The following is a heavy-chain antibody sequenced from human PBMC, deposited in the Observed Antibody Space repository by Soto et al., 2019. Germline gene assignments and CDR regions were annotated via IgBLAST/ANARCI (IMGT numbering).Heavy chain of an antibody. CDR2: MNPNSGNT. Sequence: ATVKVSCKASGYTFTSYDINWVRQATGQGREWMGWMNPNSGNTGYAQKFQGRVTMTRNTSISTAYMELSSLRSEDTAVYYCARMDWNYERVYYYYYGMDVWGQGXTVTVYS. V-gene: IGHV1-8*01. D-gene: IGHD1-7*01. CDR3: ARMDWNYERVYYYYYGMDV. CDR1: GYTFTSYD. J-gene: IGHJ6*02.